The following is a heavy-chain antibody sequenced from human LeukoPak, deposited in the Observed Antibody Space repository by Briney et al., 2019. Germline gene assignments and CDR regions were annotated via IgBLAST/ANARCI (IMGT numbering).Heavy chain of an antibody. D-gene: IGHD6-13*01. CDR2: IIPIFGTA. CDR1: GGTFSSYA. J-gene: IGHJ6*03. Sequence: ASVKVSCKASGGTFSSYAISWVRQAPGQGPEWMGGIIPIFGTANYAQKFQGRVTITADESTSTAYMELSSLRSEDTAVYYCARVPLKRWYPRNYYYYMDVWGKGTTVTVSS. CDR3: ARVPLKRWYPRNYYYYMDV. V-gene: IGHV1-69*01.